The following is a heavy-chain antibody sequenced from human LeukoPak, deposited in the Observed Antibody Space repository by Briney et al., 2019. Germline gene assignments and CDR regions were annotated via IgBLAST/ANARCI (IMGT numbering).Heavy chain of an antibody. CDR1: GYTFTSYY. CDR2: INPNSGDT. J-gene: IGHJ5*02. Sequence: ASVKVSCRASGYTFTSYYIHWVRQAPGQGLEWMGWINPNSGDTNYAQKFQGRVTMTRDTSISTAYMELSRLRSDDTAVYYCARFCSGGSCYGPWGQGTLVTVSS. D-gene: IGHD2-15*01. CDR3: ARFCSGGSCYGP. V-gene: IGHV1-2*02.